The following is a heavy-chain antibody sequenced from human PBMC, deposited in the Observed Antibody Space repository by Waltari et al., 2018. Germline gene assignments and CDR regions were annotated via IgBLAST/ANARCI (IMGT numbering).Heavy chain of an antibody. D-gene: IGHD2-2*01. CDR3: ARAEMAPGGFDY. V-gene: IGHV3-21*01. J-gene: IGHJ4*02. CDR1: GFTFSSYS. CDR2: ISSSSSYI. Sequence: EVQLVESGGGLVKPGGSLRLSCAASGFTFSSYSMNWVRQAPGKGLEWVSSISSSSSYIYYADSVKGRFTISRDNAKNSLYLQMNSLRAEDTAVYYCARAEMAPGGFDYWGQGTLVTVSS.